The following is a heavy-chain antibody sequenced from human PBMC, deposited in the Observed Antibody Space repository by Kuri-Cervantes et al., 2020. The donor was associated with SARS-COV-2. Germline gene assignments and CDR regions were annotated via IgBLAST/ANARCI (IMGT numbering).Heavy chain of an antibody. D-gene: IGHD6-13*01. Sequence: GGSLRLSCAASGFTFSSYGMHWVRQAPGKGLEWVAVISYDGSNKYYADSVKGRFTISRDNSKNTLYLQMNSLRAEDTAVYYCARDLVAAAGAYYYYMDVWGKGTTVTVSS. CDR3: ARDLVAAAGAYYYYMDV. J-gene: IGHJ6*03. CDR1: GFTFSSYG. CDR2: ISYDGSNK. V-gene: IGHV3-30*03.